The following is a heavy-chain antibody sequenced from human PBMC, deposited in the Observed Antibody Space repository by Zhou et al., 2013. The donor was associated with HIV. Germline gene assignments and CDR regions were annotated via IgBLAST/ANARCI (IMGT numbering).Heavy chain of an antibody. Sequence: QVQLVQSGTEVKKPGTSVKVSCEASGYTFNRYGFSWVRQAPGQGLEWMGWISAYSGNTNYAQKLQGRVTMTTDTSASTAYMELRSLRSDDTAVYYCASGQDYGDYDYWGQGTLVTVSS. CDR2: ISAYSGNT. D-gene: IGHD4-17*01. J-gene: IGHJ4*02. CDR3: ASGQDYGDYDY. CDR1: GYTFNRYG. V-gene: IGHV1-18*01.